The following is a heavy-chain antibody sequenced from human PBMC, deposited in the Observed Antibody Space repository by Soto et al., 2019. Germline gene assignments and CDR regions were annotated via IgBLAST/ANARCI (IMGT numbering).Heavy chain of an antibody. CDR2: IFSRGSP. V-gene: IGHV4-59*01. Sequence: QVHLQESGPGLVRPSETLSLTCTVSGGSLKTYYWSWIRQPPGGGLEWIGYIFSRGSPNYNPSLRGRVTISVDTSNNQFSLKLSSVTAADTAVYYCARVAGISYYNHMDVWGKGTAVAVSS. CDR1: GGSLKTYY. CDR3: ARVAGISYYNHMDV. D-gene: IGHD6-19*01. J-gene: IGHJ6*03.